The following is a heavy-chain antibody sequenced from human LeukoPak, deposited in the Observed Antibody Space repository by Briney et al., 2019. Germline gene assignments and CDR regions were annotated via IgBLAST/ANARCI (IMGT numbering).Heavy chain of an antibody. D-gene: IGHD3-10*01. V-gene: IGHV3-13*04. CDR2: IGTAGDT. Sequence: PGGSLRLSCAASGFTFSSYDMHWVRQATGKGLEWVSAIGTAGDTYYPGSVKRRFTISRENAKNSLYLQMNSLRAGDTAVYYCARAAVVRGVKSTLFDYWGQGTLVTVCS. CDR3: ARAAVVRGVKSTLFDY. CDR1: GFTFSSYD. J-gene: IGHJ4*02.